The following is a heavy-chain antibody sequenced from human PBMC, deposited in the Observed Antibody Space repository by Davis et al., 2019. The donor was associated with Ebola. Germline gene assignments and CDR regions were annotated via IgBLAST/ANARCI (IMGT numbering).Heavy chain of an antibody. Sequence: SGPTLVKPTQTLTLTCTFSGFSLSTGVGVGWIRQPPGKALEWPALIYWDDDKRYSPSIKTRLTITKDTSKNQVVLTMTNMDPVDTATYYCAHWGTHDPALFNYWGQGTLVTVSS. D-gene: IGHD3-16*01. CDR1: GFSLSTGVG. J-gene: IGHJ4*02. CDR3: AHWGTHDPALFNY. CDR2: IYWDDDK. V-gene: IGHV2-5*02.